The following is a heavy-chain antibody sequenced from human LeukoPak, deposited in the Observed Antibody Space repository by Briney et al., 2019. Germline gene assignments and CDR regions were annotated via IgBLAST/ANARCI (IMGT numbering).Heavy chain of an antibody. CDR1: GFTFTSFA. Sequence: ASVKVSCKASGFTFTSFAVQWLRQARGLRLEWIGWIVVDGGNTHYAQKFQERVDIITDRSTNTVFMELRSLRSDDTAVYYCSAGATTYCGEDCYPSFFFYHGIDVWGQGTTVTVSS. V-gene: IGHV1-58*01. CDR2: IVVDGGNT. D-gene: IGHD2-21*02. CDR3: SAGATTYCGEDCYPSFFFYHGIDV. J-gene: IGHJ6*02.